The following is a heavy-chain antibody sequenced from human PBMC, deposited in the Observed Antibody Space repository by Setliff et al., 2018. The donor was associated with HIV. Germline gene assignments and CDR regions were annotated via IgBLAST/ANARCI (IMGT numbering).Heavy chain of an antibody. CDR1: GGSISESNLY. CDR2: INYSGTT. Sequence: PSETLSLTCTLSGGSISESNLYWGWIRQAPGRGLEWIGSINYSGTTYYNPSLKSRVTISVDTSKNQFSLKLSSVTAADTAVYYCARHDGTYCGGDCYLLGYFDLWGRGTLVTVSS. V-gene: IGHV4-39*01. D-gene: IGHD2-21*02. CDR3: ARHDGTYCGGDCYLLGYFDL. J-gene: IGHJ2*01.